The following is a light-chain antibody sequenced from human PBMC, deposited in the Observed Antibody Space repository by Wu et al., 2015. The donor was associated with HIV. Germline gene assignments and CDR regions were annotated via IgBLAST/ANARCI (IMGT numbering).Light chain of an antibody. Sequence: EIVLTQSPGTLSLSPGERATLSCRASQIVSSSYLAWYQQKPGQAPRLLIYGASSRATGIPDRFSGSGSGTDFSLTISRLEPEDSAVYYCHQYGSGYLYKFGQGTKLEIK. CDR1: QIVSSSY. J-gene: IGKJ2*01. V-gene: IGKV3-20*01. CDR2: GAS. CDR3: HQYGSGYLYK.